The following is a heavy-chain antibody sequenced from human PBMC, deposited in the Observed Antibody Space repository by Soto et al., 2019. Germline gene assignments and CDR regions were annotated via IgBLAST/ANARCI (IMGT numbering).Heavy chain of an antibody. CDR3: AKEPVGPDWYFDL. CDR1: GFTFGSYA. CDR2: ISGSGIST. Sequence: PGGSLILSCAASGFTFGSYAMSWVRQAPGKGLEWVSGISGSGISTHYADSVKGRFTVSRDNSKNTLYLQMNSLRAEDTAVYNCAKEPVGPDWYFDLWGRGTLVTVSS. V-gene: IGHV3-23*01. J-gene: IGHJ2*01.